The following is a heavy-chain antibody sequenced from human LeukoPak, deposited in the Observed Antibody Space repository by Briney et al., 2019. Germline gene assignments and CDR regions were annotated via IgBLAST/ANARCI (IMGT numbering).Heavy chain of an antibody. Sequence: GGSLRLSCAASGFTFSSYGMHWVRQAPGKGLEWVAVIWYDGNNKYYADSVKGRFTISRDNSKNTLYLQMNSLRAEDTAVYYCASSYLGAAANTPDAFDIWGQGTMVTVSS. V-gene: IGHV3-33*01. CDR2: IWYDGNNK. J-gene: IGHJ3*02. CDR1: GFTFSSYG. CDR3: ASSYLGAAANTPDAFDI. D-gene: IGHD6-13*01.